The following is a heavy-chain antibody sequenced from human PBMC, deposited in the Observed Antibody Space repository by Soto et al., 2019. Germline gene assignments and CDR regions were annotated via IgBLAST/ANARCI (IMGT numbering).Heavy chain of an antibody. CDR2: IFPTGSN. Sequence: QLQLQESGSGLVKPSQTLSLTCTVSGGSISLANSYWSWLRQPPGKGLEWLGFIFPTGSNYNNPSFKSRVSMSVDTSKNQFSLTLTSVTPADTAVYFCARASGSPTFRGYFDPWGQGALVTVSS. CDR1: GGSISLANSY. CDR3: ARASGSPTFRGYFDP. V-gene: IGHV4-30-2*01. J-gene: IGHJ5*02. D-gene: IGHD1-26*01.